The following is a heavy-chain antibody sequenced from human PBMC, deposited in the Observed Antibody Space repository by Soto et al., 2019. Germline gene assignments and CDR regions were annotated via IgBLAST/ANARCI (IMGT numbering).Heavy chain of an antibody. J-gene: IGHJ3*02. Sequence: QVQLVQSGAEVKKPGSSVKVSCKASGGTFSSYAISWVRQAPGQGLEWMGGIIPIFGTANYAQKFQGRVTITADESTSTASMELSSLRSEDTAVYYCARSPLRYCSGGSCYFDAVDIWGQGTMVTVSS. CDR2: IIPIFGTA. V-gene: IGHV1-69*01. CDR3: ARSPLRYCSGGSCYFDAVDI. D-gene: IGHD2-15*01. CDR1: GGTFSSYA.